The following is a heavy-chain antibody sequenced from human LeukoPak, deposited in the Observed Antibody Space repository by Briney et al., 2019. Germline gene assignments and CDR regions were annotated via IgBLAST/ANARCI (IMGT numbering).Heavy chain of an antibody. V-gene: IGHV4-59*01. Sequence: SETLSLTCTVSGASISNFYWSWIRQPPGKGLEWIGYIYYSGSTNYNPSLKSRVTISLDTSRNQFSLKLSSVTAADSAMYYCAASYYYDSSAYDYWGQGTLVTVSS. CDR2: IYYSGST. J-gene: IGHJ4*02. CDR3: AASYYYDSSAYDY. CDR1: GASISNFY. D-gene: IGHD3-22*01.